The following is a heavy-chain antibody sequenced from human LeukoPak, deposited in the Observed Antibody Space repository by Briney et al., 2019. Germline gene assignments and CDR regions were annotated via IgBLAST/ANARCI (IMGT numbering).Heavy chain of an antibody. CDR3: ARVIAVAGSTVDY. CDR1: GYTFTNYG. J-gene: IGHJ4*02. Sequence: ASVKVSCKASGYTFTNYGISWVRQAPGQGLEWMGWISAYNGNTNYAQKLQGRVTMTTDTSTSTAYMALRSLRSDGTAVYCCARVIAVAGSTVDYWGEGTLVTVSS. V-gene: IGHV1-18*01. D-gene: IGHD6-19*01. CDR2: ISAYNGNT.